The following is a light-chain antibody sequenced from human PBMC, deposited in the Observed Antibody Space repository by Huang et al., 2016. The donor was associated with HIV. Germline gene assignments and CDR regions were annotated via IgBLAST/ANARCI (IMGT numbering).Light chain of an antibody. CDR2: DAA. CDR1: QSVSSY. J-gene: IGKJ5*01. CDR3: QQRNNWPPIT. V-gene: IGKV3-11*01. Sequence: EIVLTQSPATLSLSPGERATLSCRTSQSVSSYLAWYQQKPGQAPGLLIYDAANRATGIPSRFSGSESGTDFTLTISSLEPEDVAVYYCQQRNNWPPITFGQGTRLEIK.